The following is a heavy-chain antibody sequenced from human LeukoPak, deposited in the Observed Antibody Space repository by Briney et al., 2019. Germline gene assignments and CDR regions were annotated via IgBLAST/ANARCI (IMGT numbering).Heavy chain of an antibody. CDR2: IYYSGST. CDR1: GGSISSYS. V-gene: IGHV4-59*01. J-gene: IGHJ6*02. Sequence: SETLSLTCTVSGGSISSYSWSWIRQPPGKGLEWIGYIYYSGSTNYNPSLKSRVTISVDTSKNQFSLKLSSVTAADTAVYYCAGSHCSGGSCYVEYYYYGMDVWGQGTTVTVSS. D-gene: IGHD2-15*01. CDR3: AGSHCSGGSCYVEYYYYGMDV.